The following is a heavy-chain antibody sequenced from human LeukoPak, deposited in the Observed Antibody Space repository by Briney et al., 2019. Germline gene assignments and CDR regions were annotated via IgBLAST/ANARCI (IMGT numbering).Heavy chain of an antibody. J-gene: IGHJ4*02. V-gene: IGHV3-23*01. CDR3: AKRGVVIRVVLVGFHKEAYYFDS. D-gene: IGHD3-10*01. Sequence: GGPLTLSCAVSGITLSNCDMRWVRHAPGPGGEWVGGLSGCCGGTVYADSVKGRFTISRDNPKNTLYLQMNRLRAEDTAVYFCAKRGVVIRVVLVGFHKEAYYFDSWGQGALVTVSS. CDR1: GITLSNCD. CDR2: LSGCCGGT.